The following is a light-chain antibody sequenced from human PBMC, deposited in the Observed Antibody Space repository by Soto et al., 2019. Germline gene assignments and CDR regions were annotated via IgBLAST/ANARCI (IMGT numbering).Light chain of an antibody. CDR1: QSISIC. V-gene: IGKV1-5*01. CDR3: QQYHSYPLT. CDR2: DAS. J-gene: IGKJ4*01. Sequence: DIQMTQSPSTLSASVGDRVTITCRASQSISICLAWYQQKPGKGPQLLIYDASSLESGVPSSFSGSGSGTEFTLTISSLQPDDFATYYCQQYHSYPLTFGGGTKVEI.